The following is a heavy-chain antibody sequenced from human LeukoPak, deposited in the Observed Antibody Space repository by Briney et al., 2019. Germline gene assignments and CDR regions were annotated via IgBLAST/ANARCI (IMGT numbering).Heavy chain of an antibody. D-gene: IGHD6-6*01. CDR3: ARIGYSSSSMDY. Sequence: PGGSLRLSCAASGFTFSNYWMSWVHQAPGKGLEWVANINQDGSVKYYVDSVKGRFTISRDNAKNSLYVQMNSLRVEDTAVYYCARIGYSSSSMDYWGQGTLVTVSS. V-gene: IGHV3-7*01. CDR1: GFTFSNYW. CDR2: INQDGSVK. J-gene: IGHJ4*02.